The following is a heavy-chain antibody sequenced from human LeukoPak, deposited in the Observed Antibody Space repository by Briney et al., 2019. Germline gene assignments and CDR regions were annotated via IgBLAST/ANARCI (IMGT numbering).Heavy chain of an antibody. Sequence: GGSLRLSCAASAFAFSRNWMSWVRQAPGKGPEWVASIKEDGSRENYVDSLKGRFTISRDNSKNSLLLQMNSLRAEDTAVYYCARGPHWGQGTLVTVSS. CDR1: AFAFSRNW. J-gene: IGHJ4*02. V-gene: IGHV3-7*01. CDR3: ARGPH. CDR2: IKEDGSRE.